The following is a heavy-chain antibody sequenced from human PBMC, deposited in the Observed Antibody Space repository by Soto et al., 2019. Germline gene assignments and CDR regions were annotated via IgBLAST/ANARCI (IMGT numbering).Heavy chain of an antibody. CDR2: IIPIFGTA. CDR1: GATFSSYA. J-gene: IGHJ6*02. V-gene: IGHV1-69*13. CDR3: ARAWIAALSSDNYYGMDV. Sequence: SVNVSCKATGATFSSYAITWVRQAPGQGLEWMGGIIPIFGTANYAQKFQGRVTITADESTSTAYMELSSLRSEDTAVYYCARAWIAALSSDNYYGMDVWGQGTTVSV. D-gene: IGHD6-6*01.